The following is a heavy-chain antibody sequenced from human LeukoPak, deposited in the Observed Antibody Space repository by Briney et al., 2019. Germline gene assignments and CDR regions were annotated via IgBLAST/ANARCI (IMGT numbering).Heavy chain of an antibody. CDR3: ARGGGSFDI. CDR2: INWNGGSI. V-gene: IGHV3-20*04. J-gene: IGHJ3*02. Sequence: GGSLRLSCAASGFTFDNYGMSWVRLAPGKGLEWVSGINWNGGSIGYAHSVKGRFTISRDNAKNSLYLQMNSLRAEDTALYYCARGGGSFDIWGQGTMVTVSS. D-gene: IGHD3-16*01. CDR1: GFTFDNYG.